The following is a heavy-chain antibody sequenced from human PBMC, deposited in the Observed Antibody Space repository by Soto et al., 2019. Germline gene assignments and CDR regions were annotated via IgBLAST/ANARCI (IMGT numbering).Heavy chain of an antibody. D-gene: IGHD6-6*01. CDR3: ARTRSFTLGFYYDGMDV. V-gene: IGHV5-51*01. CDR2: IYPGDSDT. J-gene: IGHJ6*02. CDR1: GYSFASYW. Sequence: GESLKISCQGSGYSFASYWIGWVRQMPGKDLEWMGIIYPGDSDTRYSPSFQGQVTISADKSLGTAYLQWTSLKASDTALYYCARTRSFTLGFYYDGMDVWGQGTTVTVSS.